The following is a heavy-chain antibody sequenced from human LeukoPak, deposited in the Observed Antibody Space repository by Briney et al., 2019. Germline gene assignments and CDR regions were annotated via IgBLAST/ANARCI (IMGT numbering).Heavy chain of an antibody. CDR2: ISGSASTT. Sequence: GGSLRLSCAASGFTFSNYAMSWVRQAPGKGLEWVSAISGSASTTYYADSVKGRFTISRDNSKNTLYLQMNSLRAEDTAVYYCARVIAVAGNDAFDIWGQGTMVTVSS. CDR3: ARVIAVAGNDAFDI. CDR1: GFTFSNYA. V-gene: IGHV3-23*01. J-gene: IGHJ3*02. D-gene: IGHD6-19*01.